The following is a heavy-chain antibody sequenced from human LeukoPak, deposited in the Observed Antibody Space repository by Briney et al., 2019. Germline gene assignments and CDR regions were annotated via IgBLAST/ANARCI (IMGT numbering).Heavy chain of an antibody. D-gene: IGHD3-10*01. Sequence: PGGSLRLSCAASGFTFSSYWMSWVRQAPGKGLEWVANIKQDGSEKYYVDSVKGRFTISRDNAKNSLYLQMNSLRAEDTAVYYCVKEHVDRAFTRSFEIWGQGTVVTVSS. CDR1: GFTFSSYW. CDR3: VKEHVDRAFTRSFEI. V-gene: IGHV3-7*03. J-gene: IGHJ3*02. CDR2: IKQDGSEK.